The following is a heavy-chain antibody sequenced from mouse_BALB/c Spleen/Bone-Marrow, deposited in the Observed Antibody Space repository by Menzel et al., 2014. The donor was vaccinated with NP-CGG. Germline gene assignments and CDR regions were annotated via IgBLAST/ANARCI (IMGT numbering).Heavy chain of an antibody. CDR1: GFTFSSYT. CDR3: ARGNGFAY. Sequence: EVKLVESGGGLVQPGGSLKLSCAAPGFTFSSYTMSWVRQTPEKRLDWVAYISNGGGSTYYPDTVKGRFTISRDNAKNTLYLQMSSLKSEDTAMYYCARGNGFAYWGQGTLVTVSA. V-gene: IGHV5-12-2*01. CDR2: ISNGGGST. J-gene: IGHJ3*01.